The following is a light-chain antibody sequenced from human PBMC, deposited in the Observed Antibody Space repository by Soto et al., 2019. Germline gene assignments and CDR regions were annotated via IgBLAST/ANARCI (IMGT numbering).Light chain of an antibody. CDR1: SSNIGAGFG. V-gene: IGLV1-40*01. Sequence: QLVLTQPPSVSGAPGQRVTISCTGTSSNIGAGFGVQWYQLLPGTAPKFLIYGNSKRPPGVPDRISGSSSGTSAYLAITGLQAEDEADYYCQSYDSSLRVVFGGGTKLTVL. CDR3: QSYDSSLRVV. J-gene: IGLJ2*01. CDR2: GNS.